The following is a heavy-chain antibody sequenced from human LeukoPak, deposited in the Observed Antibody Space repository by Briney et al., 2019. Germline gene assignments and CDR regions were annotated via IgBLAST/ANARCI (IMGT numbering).Heavy chain of an antibody. D-gene: IGHD2-15*01. CDR2: IYWDDDK. V-gene: IGHV2-5*02. CDR3: AHSLRGYCSGGSCYPGYFDY. CDR1: GFSLSTSGVG. J-gene: IGHJ4*02. Sequence: KESGPTLVKPTQTLTLTCTFSGFSLSTSGVGVGWIRQPPGKALEWLALIYWDDDKRYSPSLKSRLTITKDTSKNQVVLTMTNMDPVDTATYYCAHSLRGYCSGGSCYPGYFDYWGRGTLVTVSS.